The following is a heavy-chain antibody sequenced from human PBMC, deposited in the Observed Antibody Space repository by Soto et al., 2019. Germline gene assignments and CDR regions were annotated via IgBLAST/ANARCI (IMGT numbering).Heavy chain of an antibody. CDR3: ATRSTDYYFY. CDR1: GLTFSSFE. J-gene: IGHJ4*02. Sequence: GGSLRLSCAVSGLTFSSFEMDWVRQAAGKGPEWISYISRGATTTYYADSVRGRFTISRDDAENSVFLQTDSLRVEDTAIYFCATRSTDYYFYWGQGTLVTVSS. CDR2: ISRGATTT. V-gene: IGHV3-48*03. D-gene: IGHD3-9*01.